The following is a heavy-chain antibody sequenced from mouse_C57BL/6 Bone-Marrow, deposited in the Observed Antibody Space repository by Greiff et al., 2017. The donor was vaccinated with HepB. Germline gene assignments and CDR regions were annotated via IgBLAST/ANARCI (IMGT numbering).Heavy chain of an antibody. V-gene: IGHV3-1*01. Sequence: EVQLQESGPGMVKPSQSLSLTCTVTGYSITSGYDWHWIRHFPGNKLEWMGYISYSGSTNYNPSLKSRITITHDTSKNHFFLKLNSVTTEDTATYYCAREHWYFDVWGTGTTVTVSS. CDR1: GYSITSGYD. CDR3: AREHWYFDV. J-gene: IGHJ1*03. CDR2: ISYSGST.